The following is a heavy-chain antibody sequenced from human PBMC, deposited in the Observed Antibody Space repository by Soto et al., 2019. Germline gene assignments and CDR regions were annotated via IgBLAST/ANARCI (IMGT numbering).Heavy chain of an antibody. CDR2: ISAKNGNT. CDR1: GYTFSDYG. Sequence: ASVKVSFKTSGYTFSDYGISWVRQAPGQGLEWMGWISAKNGNTNFAQKFRGRVTMITDTSTNTVYMELRNLRLDDTAVYYCAREPPETPPDYWGQGTLVT. V-gene: IGHV1-18*01. J-gene: IGHJ4*02. CDR3: AREPPETPPDY.